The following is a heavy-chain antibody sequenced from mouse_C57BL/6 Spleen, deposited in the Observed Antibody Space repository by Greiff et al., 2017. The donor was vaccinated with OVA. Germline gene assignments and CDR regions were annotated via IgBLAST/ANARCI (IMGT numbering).Heavy chain of an antibody. J-gene: IGHJ4*01. V-gene: IGHV1-52*01. Sequence: VQLQQPGAELVRPGSSVKLSCKASGYTFTSYWMHWVKQRPIQGLEWIGNIDPSDSETHYNQKFKDKATLTVDKSSSTAYMQLSSLTSEDSAVYYCARREDYEGYYAMDYWGQGTSVTVSS. CDR1: GYTFTSYW. CDR3: ARREDYEGYYAMDY. D-gene: IGHD2-4*01. CDR2: IDPSDSET.